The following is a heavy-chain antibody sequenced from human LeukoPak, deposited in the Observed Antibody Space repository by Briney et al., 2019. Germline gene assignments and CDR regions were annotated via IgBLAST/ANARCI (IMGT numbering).Heavy chain of an antibody. D-gene: IGHD4-11*01. Sequence: PGGSLRLSCAASGFTFSSYGMHWVRQAPGKGLEWVTVISYDGSNKYYADSVKGRFTISRDNSKNTLYLQMNSLRAEDTAVYYCAKSPSQATVTTIYRYWGQETLVTVSS. J-gene: IGHJ4*02. CDR2: ISYDGSNK. V-gene: IGHV3-30*18. CDR3: AKSPSQATVTTIYRY. CDR1: GFTFSSYG.